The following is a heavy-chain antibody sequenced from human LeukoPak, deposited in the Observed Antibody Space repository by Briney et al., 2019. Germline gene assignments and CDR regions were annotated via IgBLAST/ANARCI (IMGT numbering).Heavy chain of an antibody. D-gene: IGHD2-2*01. V-gene: IGHV3-21*01. J-gene: IGHJ4*02. CDR1: AFIFSGHW. Sequence: GGSLRLSCEGSAFIFSGHWMNWVRQAPGKGLEWVSSISSSSSYIYYADSVKGRFTISRDKAKNSLYLQMNSLRAEDTAAYYCARDKLNLGYCSSTSCYPDYWGQGTLVTVSS. CDR2: ISSSSSYI. CDR3: ARDKLNLGYCSSTSCYPDY.